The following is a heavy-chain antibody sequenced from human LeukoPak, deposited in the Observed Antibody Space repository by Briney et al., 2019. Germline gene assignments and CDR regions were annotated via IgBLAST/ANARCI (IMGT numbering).Heavy chain of an antibody. V-gene: IGHV1-18*01. CDR1: GYTFTSYG. Sequence: PRASVKVSCKASGYTFTSYGISWVRQAPGQGLEWMGWISAYNGNTNYAQKLQGRVTMTTDTSTSTAYMEPRSLRSGDTAVYYCARDDASYIAAVEFDYWGQGTLVTVSS. CDR2: ISAYNGNT. CDR3: ARDDASYIAAVEFDY. J-gene: IGHJ4*02. D-gene: IGHD6-13*01.